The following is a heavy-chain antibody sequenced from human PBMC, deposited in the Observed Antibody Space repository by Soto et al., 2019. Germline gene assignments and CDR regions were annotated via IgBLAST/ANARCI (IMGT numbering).Heavy chain of an antibody. Sequence: SETLXLTCTVPGGSISRYGYYWGWIRQSPEKGLEWIASISYSGSTYYNPSLKSRVTISVDTSKNQFSLKLSSVTAADTAVYYCARDLWGYCGTDCYPLDVWGQGTTVTVSS. CDR2: ISYSGST. CDR3: ARDLWGYCGTDCYPLDV. CDR1: GGSISRYGYY. J-gene: IGHJ6*02. V-gene: IGHV4-39*07. D-gene: IGHD2-21*02.